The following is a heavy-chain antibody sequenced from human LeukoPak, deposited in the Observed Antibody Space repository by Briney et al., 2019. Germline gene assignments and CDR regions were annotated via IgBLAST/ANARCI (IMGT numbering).Heavy chain of an antibody. V-gene: IGHV1-18*01. CDR2: IGAYKGNT. D-gene: IGHD6-19*01. J-gene: IGHJ3*02. CDR1: GYTLTSYG. CDR3: ARDFGYSSGWYQIGAFDI. Sequence: ASVKVSCKASGYTLTSYGISWVRQAPGQGLEWMGWIGAYKGNTNYAQKLQGRVTMTTDTSTSTAYMELRSLRSDDTAVYYCARDFGYSSGWYQIGAFDIWGQGTMVTVSS.